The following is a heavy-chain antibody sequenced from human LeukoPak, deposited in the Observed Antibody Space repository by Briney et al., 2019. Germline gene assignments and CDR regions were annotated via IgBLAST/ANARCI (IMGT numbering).Heavy chain of an antibody. CDR1: GFTFSSYG. D-gene: IGHD6-13*01. J-gene: IGHJ5*02. Sequence: GGSLRLSCAASGFTFSSYGMHWVRQAPGQGLEWMGWINPNSGGTNYAQKFQGRVTMTRDTSISTAYMELSRLRSDDTAVYYCARVFSSSGSGVPWFDPWGQGTLVTVSS. V-gene: IGHV1-2*02. CDR2: INPNSGGT. CDR3: ARVFSSSGSGVPWFDP.